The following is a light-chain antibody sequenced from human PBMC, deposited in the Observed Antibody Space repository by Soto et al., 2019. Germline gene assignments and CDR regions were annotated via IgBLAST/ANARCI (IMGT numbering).Light chain of an antibody. CDR3: AAWDDSLSGYV. CDR2: EVN. Sequence: QSVLTQPASVSGSPGQSITISCTGTSSDIGGSDFVSWYQQHPGKAPKLVMSEVNNRPSGVPDRFSGSKSGTSASLAISGLQAEDEADYYCAAWDDSLSGYVFGTGTKLTVL. V-gene: IGLV2-14*01. J-gene: IGLJ1*01. CDR1: SSDIGGSDF.